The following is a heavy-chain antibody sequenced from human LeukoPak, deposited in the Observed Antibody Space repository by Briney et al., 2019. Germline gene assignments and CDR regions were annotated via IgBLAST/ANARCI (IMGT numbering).Heavy chain of an antibody. V-gene: IGHV3-15*01. Sequence: GGSLRLSCAASGFTFSNAWMSWVRQAPGKGLEWVGRIKSKTDGGTTDYAAPVKGRFTISRDDSKNTLYLRMNSLKTEDTAVYYCTTALIVGATRVDYWGQGTLVTVSS. CDR2: IKSKTDGGTT. CDR1: GFTFSNAW. D-gene: IGHD1-26*01. CDR3: TTALIVGATRVDY. J-gene: IGHJ4*02.